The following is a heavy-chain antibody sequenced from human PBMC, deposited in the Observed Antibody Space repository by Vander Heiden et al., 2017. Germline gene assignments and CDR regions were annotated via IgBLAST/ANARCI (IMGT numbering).Heavy chain of an antibody. CDR3: ARDHRDHFYDTAGQAAFDV. D-gene: IGHD3-22*01. CDR1: ADSISSVGYY. CDR2: MYKSVSA. J-gene: IGHJ3*01. V-gene: IGHV4-31*03. Sequence: QLQESGPGLLKPSQTLSLTCTVPADSISSVGYYWIRQHPGQGLEWMGYMYKSVSAYYNPSLRSRLKISVDTTKNLLSLTMTSVIAADTAVYFCARDHRDHFYDTAGQAAFDVWGQGIQVTVSS.